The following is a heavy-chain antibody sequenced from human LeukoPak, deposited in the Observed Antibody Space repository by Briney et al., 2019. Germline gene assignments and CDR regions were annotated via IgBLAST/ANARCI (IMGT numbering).Heavy chain of an antibody. V-gene: IGHV1-2*02. Sequence: ASVKVSCKASGYTFTGYYMHWVRQAPGQGLEWMGWINPNSGGTNYAQKFQGRVTMTRDTSISTAYMELSRPRSDDTAVYYCARGQSRYCSSTSCYSGPTNYYMDVWGKGTTVTVSS. CDR2: INPNSGGT. CDR3: ARGQSRYCSSTSCYSGPTNYYMDV. D-gene: IGHD2-2*01. CDR1: GYTFTGYY. J-gene: IGHJ6*03.